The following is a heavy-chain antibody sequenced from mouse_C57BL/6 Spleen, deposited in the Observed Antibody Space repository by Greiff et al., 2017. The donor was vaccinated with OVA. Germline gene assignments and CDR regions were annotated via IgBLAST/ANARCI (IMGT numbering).Heavy chain of an antibody. CDR2: ISYDGSN. V-gene: IGHV3-6*01. CDR3: ARRMDYSYYFDY. Sequence: ESGPGLVKPSQSLSLTCSVTGYSITSGYYWNWIRQFPGNKLEWMGYISYDGSNNYNPSLKNRISITRDTSKNQFFLKLNSVTTEDTATYYCARRMDYSYYFDYWGQGTTLTVSS. D-gene: IGHD2-12*01. J-gene: IGHJ2*01. CDR1: GYSITSGYY.